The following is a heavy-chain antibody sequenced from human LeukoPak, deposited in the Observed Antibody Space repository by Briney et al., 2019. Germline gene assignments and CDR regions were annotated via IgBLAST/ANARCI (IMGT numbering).Heavy chain of an antibody. CDR1: GFTFSSYA. J-gene: IGHJ3*01. D-gene: IGHD4-17*01. CDR3: TKDPNGDYVGAFDF. CDR2: IRGSGSGT. Sequence: GGSLRLSCAASGFTFSSYAMTWVRQAPGKGLEWVSSIRGSGSGTDYAGSVEGRFTISRDNSKNTLYLQMNRLRAEDTAVYYCTKDPNGDYVGAFDFWGQGTMVTVSS. V-gene: IGHV3-23*01.